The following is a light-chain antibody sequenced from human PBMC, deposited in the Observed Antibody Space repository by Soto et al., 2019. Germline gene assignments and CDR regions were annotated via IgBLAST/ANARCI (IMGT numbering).Light chain of an antibody. CDR2: KVS. V-gene: IGKV2-30*01. Sequence: DVVMTQSPGALPVTLGRPCSSSCISSQVLVYSDGNTYLKWFQQRPGQSPRRLIYKVSNRDSGVPDRFSGSGSGTDFTLKISRVEAEDVGVYYCMQALQTPWTFGQGTKVDIK. J-gene: IGKJ1*01. CDR1: QVLVYSDGNTY. CDR3: MQALQTPWT.